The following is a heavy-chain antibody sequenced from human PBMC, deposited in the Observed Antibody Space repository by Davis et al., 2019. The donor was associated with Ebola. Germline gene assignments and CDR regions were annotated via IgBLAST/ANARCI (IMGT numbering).Heavy chain of an antibody. CDR2: ISSSSSTI. Sequence: GESLKISCAASGFTFSSYSMNWVRQAPGKGLELVSYISSSSSTIYYADSVKGRFTISRDNAKNSLYLQMNSLRDEDTAVYYCARDTFYDSSGYYYGWYFDLWGRGTLVTVSS. D-gene: IGHD3-22*01. V-gene: IGHV3-48*02. CDR1: GFTFSSYS. CDR3: ARDTFYDSSGYYYGWYFDL. J-gene: IGHJ2*01.